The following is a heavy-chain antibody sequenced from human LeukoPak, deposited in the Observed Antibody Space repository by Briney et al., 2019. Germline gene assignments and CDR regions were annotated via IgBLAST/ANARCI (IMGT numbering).Heavy chain of an antibody. J-gene: IGHJ4*02. D-gene: IGHD2-15*01. Sequence: PGGSLRLSCTGSGFTFGDYGMSWVRQAPGKGLEWVGFIRSKAYGGTTEYAASAKGRFTISRDDSKSIAYLQMNSLKTEDTAVYYCTRPRYCSGGSCYFDYWGQGTLVTVSS. CDR3: TRPRYCSGGSCYFDY. CDR1: GFTFGDYG. CDR2: IRSKAYGGTT. V-gene: IGHV3-49*04.